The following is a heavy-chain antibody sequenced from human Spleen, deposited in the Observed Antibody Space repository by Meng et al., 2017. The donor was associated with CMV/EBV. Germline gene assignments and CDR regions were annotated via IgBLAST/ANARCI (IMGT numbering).Heavy chain of an antibody. V-gene: IGHV3-23*01. D-gene: IGHD2-21*02. CDR3: SKLGLEGDHRDY. CDR1: GFTVRSRP. J-gene: IGHJ4*02. Sequence: CAAFGFTVRSRPMSSARHARGQGLEWVSGISVSLCSTYYACSVTCRFSIPNDHSKHTFYLRTTSLSAEVRVVYSCSKLGLEGDHRDYWGQGTLVTVSS. CDR2: ISVSLCST.